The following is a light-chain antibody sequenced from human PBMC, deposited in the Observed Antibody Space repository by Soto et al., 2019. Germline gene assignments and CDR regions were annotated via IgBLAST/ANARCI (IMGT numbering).Light chain of an antibody. V-gene: IGLV2-14*03. CDR1: SSDVGAYDF. CDR3: SSYTTSSTRV. CDR2: EVS. J-gene: IGLJ1*01. Sequence: QSVLTQPASVSGSPGQSIAISCTGTSSDVGAYDFVPWYQQHPDKAPKLMIYEVSHRPSGVSYRFSGSKSVNTATLTISGLQAEDEADYYCSSYTTSSTRVFGTGTKVTVL.